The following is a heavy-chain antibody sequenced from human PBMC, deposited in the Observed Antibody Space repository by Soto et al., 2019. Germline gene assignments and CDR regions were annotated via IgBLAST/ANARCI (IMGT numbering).Heavy chain of an antibody. CDR3: AKDLQVATIVDY. D-gene: IGHD5-12*01. CDR1: GFTFSSYA. V-gene: IGHV3-23*01. CDR2: ISGSGGST. J-gene: IGHJ4*02. Sequence: HPGGSLRLSCAASGFTFSSYAMSWVRQAPGKGLEWVSAISGSGGSTYYADSVKGRFTISRDNSKNTLYLQMNSLRAEDTAVYYCAKDLQVATIVDYWGQGTLVTVSS.